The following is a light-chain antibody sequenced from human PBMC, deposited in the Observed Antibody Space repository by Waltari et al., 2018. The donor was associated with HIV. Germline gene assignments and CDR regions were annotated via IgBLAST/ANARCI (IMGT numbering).Light chain of an antibody. CDR2: GAS. CDR1: QSLSSN. V-gene: IGKV3-15*01. J-gene: IGKJ2*01. Sequence: EIVMTQSPATLSVSPGERATLSCRSSQSLSSNLAWYQQKPGQAPRLLIYGASTRATGIPARFSGSGSGTEFTLTISSLQSEDFAVYYCQQYNNWPGTFGQGTKLGIK. CDR3: QQYNNWPGT.